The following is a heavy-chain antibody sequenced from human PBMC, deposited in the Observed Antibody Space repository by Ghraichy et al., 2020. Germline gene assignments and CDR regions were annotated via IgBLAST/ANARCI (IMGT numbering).Heavy chain of an antibody. CDR2: INPSGGTT. CDR3: ASGCSGCSVDY. CDR1: GSPFSTSF. J-gene: IGHJ4*02. V-gene: IGHV1-46*03. D-gene: IGHD6-19*01. Sequence: ASVKVSCKTAGSPFSTSFTFRKRQAPLLRLEKIGIINPSGGTTSYAPKFQGRVTMNRDTSTSTVYMELSSLRSEDTAVYYCASGCSGCSVDYWGQGTLVHVSS.